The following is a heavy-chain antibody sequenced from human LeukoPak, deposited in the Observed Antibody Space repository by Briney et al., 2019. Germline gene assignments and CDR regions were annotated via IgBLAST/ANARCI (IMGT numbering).Heavy chain of an antibody. CDR3: ARLDYNCSSTSCYAPIDY. V-gene: IGHV5-51*01. Sequence: GESLKISCKGSGCSFTSYWIGWVRQMPGKGLGWMGIIYPGDSDTRYSPSFQGQVTISADKSISTAYLQWSSLKASDTAMYYCARLDYNCSSTSCYAPIDYWGQGTLVTVSS. CDR1: GCSFTSYW. D-gene: IGHD2-2*01. J-gene: IGHJ4*02. CDR2: IYPGDSDT.